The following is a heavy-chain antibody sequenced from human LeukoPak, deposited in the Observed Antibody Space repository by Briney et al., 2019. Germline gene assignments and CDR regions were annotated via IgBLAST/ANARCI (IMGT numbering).Heavy chain of an antibody. V-gene: IGHV3-48*03. CDR1: GFTFRSYE. CDR2: INSGGQTI. D-gene: IGHD5-18*01. CDR3: VRLIRGFSSAY. Sequence: GGSLRLCCAASGFTFRSYEMNWARQAPGKGLEWISHINSGGQTIHYADSVKGRFTISRDNAKNSLYLQMNSLRADDTAVYYCVRLIRGFSSAYWGHGTLVTVSS. J-gene: IGHJ4*01.